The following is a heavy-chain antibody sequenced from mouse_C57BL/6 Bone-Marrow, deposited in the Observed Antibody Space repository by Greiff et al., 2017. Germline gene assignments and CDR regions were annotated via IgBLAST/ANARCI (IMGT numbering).Heavy chain of an antibody. J-gene: IGHJ4*01. CDR2: IFPGSGST. CDR1: GYTFTSYW. D-gene: IGHD1-1*01. Sequence: QVQLQQPGAELVKPGASVKMSCKASGYTFTSYWITWVKQRPGQGLEWIGDIFPGSGSTNYNEKFKSNATLTVDTSSSTAYMQLSSLTSEDSAVYYCARTGSSLYYAMDFWGQGTSVTVSS. CDR3: ARTGSSLYYAMDF. V-gene: IGHV1-55*01.